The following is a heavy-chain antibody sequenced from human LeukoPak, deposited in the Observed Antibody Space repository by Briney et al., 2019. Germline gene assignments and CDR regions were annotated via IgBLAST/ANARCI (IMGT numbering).Heavy chain of an antibody. Sequence: KPGGCLRLSCAASGFTFSSYSMNWVRQAPGKGLEWVSSISSSSSYIYYADSVKGRFTISRDNAKNSLYLQMNSLRAEDTAVYYCARDIAVAGTAWFDPWGQGTLVTVSS. D-gene: IGHD6-19*01. CDR1: GFTFSSYS. CDR2: ISSSSSYI. J-gene: IGHJ5*02. CDR3: ARDIAVAGTAWFDP. V-gene: IGHV3-21*01.